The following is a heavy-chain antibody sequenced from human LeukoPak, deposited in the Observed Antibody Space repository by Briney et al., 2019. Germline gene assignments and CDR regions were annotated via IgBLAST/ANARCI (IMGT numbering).Heavy chain of an antibody. CDR3: AREGSHVLRYFDWLSSPPYYGLDV. V-gene: IGHV4-59*01. CDR1: GGSISSYY. Sequence: PSETLPLTCTVSGGSISSYYWSWIRQPPGKGLEWIGYIYYSGSTNYNPSLKSRVTISVDTSKHQFSLKLSSVTAADTAVYYCAREGSHVLRYFDWLSSPPYYGLDVWGQGTTVTVSS. CDR2: IYYSGST. J-gene: IGHJ6*02. D-gene: IGHD3-9*01.